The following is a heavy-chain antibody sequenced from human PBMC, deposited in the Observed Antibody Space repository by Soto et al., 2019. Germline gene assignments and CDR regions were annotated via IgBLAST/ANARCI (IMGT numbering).Heavy chain of an antibody. V-gene: IGHV3-21*01. CDR2: ISSSSSYI. CDR3: ARASRDTAVVIYYYYYYMDV. CDR1: GFTFSSYS. D-gene: IGHD5-18*01. J-gene: IGHJ6*03. Sequence: EVQLVESGGGLVKPGGSLRLSCAASGFTFSSYSMNWVRQAPGKGLEWVSSISSSSSYIYYADSVKGRFTISRDNAKNSLYLQMNSLRAEDTAVYYCARASRDTAVVIYYYYYYMDVWGKGTTVTVSS.